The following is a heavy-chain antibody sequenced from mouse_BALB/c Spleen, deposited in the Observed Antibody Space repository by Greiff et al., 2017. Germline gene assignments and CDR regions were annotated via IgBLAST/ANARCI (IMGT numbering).Heavy chain of an antibody. V-gene: IGHV1S81*02. Sequence: VLLQQSGAELVKPGASVKLSCKASGYTFTSYYMYWVKQRPGQGLEWIGEINPSNGGTNFNEKFKSKATLTVDKSSSTAYMQLSSLTSEDSAVYYCTRGVRRSWYLGVWGAGTTVTVSS. D-gene: IGHD2-14*01. CDR1: GYTFTSYY. J-gene: IGHJ1*01. CDR2: INPSNGGT. CDR3: TRGVRRSWYLGV.